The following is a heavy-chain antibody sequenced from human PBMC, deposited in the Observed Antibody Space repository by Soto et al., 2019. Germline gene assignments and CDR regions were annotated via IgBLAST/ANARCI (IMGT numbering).Heavy chain of an antibody. CDR3: AREEVPQWFTRGYYGLDV. J-gene: IGHJ6*02. CDR2: INHSGST. D-gene: IGHD2-2*01. Sequence: SETLSLTFAVYGGSFSGYYWSWIRQPPGKGLEWIGEINHSGSTNYNPSLQSRVSISVDTSKNQFSLNLTSLTAADTAVYYCAREEVPQWFTRGYYGLDVWGQGTTVTVSS. CDR1: GGSFSGYY. V-gene: IGHV4-34*01.